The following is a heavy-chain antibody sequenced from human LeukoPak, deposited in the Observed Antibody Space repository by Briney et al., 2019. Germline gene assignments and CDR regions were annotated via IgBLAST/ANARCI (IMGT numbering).Heavy chain of an antibody. CDR3: AKDLPQYYDFWSGYYGGFDY. CDR2: ISGNGNNI. J-gene: IGHJ4*02. CDR1: GFTFSSYW. D-gene: IGHD3-3*01. V-gene: IGHV3-43*02. Sequence: GGSLRLSCAASGFTFSSYWMHWVRQAPGKGLEWVSLISGNGNNIYYADSVKGRFTISRDNSKNSLYLQMNSLRTEDTALYYCAKDLPQYYDFWSGYYGGFDYRGQGTLVTVSS.